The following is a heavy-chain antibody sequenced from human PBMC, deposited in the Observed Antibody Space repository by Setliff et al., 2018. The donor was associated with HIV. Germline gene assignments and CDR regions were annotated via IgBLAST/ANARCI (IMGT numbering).Heavy chain of an antibody. CDR1: GFRFRSYW. Sequence: GSLRLSCAASGFRFRSYWMSWVRQAPGKGLESVANVKQDGTETLYVDSVKGRFTISRDNANNLVYLQMNSLRVEGTAVYFCARWGSGSYERVFDYWGQGMLVTVSS. CDR2: VKQDGTET. J-gene: IGHJ4*02. D-gene: IGHD1-26*01. V-gene: IGHV3-7*01. CDR3: ARWGSGSYERVFDY.